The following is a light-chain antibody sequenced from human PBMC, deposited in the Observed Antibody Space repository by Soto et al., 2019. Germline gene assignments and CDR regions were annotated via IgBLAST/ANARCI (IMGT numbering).Light chain of an antibody. CDR3: QQYGSSPPYT. CDR2: GAS. CDR1: QSVSSNH. J-gene: IGKJ2*01. Sequence: EIVLTQSPGTLSLSPGEGATLSCRASQSVSSNHLAWYQQKPGQAPRLLIFGASSRASDIPDRFSGSGSGTDFTLTINRLEPEDFVVYYCQQYGSSPPYTFGQGTKLEIK. V-gene: IGKV3-20*01.